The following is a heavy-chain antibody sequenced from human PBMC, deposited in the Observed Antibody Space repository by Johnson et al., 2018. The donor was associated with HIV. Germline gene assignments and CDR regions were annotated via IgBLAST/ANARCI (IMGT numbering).Heavy chain of an antibody. CDR2: ISYDGSNK. Sequence: QVQLVESGGGVVQPGRSLRLSCAASGFTFSSYAMHWVRQAPGKGLEWVAVISYDGSNKYYADSVKGRFTISRDHSKNTLYLQMNSLRAGDTAVYYCARGGYYYDSYDAFDIWGQGTMVTVSS. D-gene: IGHD3-22*01. CDR1: GFTFSSYA. V-gene: IGHV3-30*04. CDR3: ARGGYYYDSYDAFDI. J-gene: IGHJ3*02.